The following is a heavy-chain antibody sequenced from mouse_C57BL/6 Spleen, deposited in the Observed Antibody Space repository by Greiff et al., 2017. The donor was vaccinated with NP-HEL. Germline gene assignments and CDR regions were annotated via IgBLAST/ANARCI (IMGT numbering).Heavy chain of an antibody. V-gene: IGHV3-6*01. CDR3: ARENSNYLYAMDY. Sequence: EVQLVESGPGLVKPSQSLSLTCSVTGYSITSGYYWNWIRQFPGNKLEWMGYISYDGSHNYNPSLKNRISITRDTSKNQFFLKLNSVTTEDTATYYCARENSNYLYAMDYWGQGTSVTVSS. D-gene: IGHD2-5*01. CDR1: GYSITSGYY. J-gene: IGHJ4*01. CDR2: ISYDGSH.